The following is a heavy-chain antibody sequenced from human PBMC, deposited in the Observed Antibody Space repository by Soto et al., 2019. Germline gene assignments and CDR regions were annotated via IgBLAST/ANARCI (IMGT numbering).Heavy chain of an antibody. D-gene: IGHD6-19*01. CDR3: ARAQGWYYYYGMDV. CDR2: IYYSGST. CDR1: GGSISSYY. V-gene: IGHV4-59*01. Sequence: PSETLSLTCTVSGGSISSYYWSWIRQPPGKGLEWIGYIYYSGSTNYNPSPKSRVTISVDTSKNQFSLKLSSVTAADTAVYYCARAQGWYYYYGMDVWGQGTTVTVSS. J-gene: IGHJ6*02.